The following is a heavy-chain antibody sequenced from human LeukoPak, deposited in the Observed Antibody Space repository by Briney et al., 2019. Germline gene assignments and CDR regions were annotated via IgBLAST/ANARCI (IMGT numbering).Heavy chain of an antibody. CDR1: GGSFSGYY. Sequence: SETLSLTCAVYGGSFSGYYWSWIRQPPGKGLEWIGEINHSGGTKYNPSLKSRVTISVDTSKKQFSLKLSSVTAADTAFYYCARYIVSYPHDAFDIWGQGTMVTVSS. V-gene: IGHV4-34*01. D-gene: IGHD1-26*01. CDR2: INHSGGT. CDR3: ARYIVSYPHDAFDI. J-gene: IGHJ3*02.